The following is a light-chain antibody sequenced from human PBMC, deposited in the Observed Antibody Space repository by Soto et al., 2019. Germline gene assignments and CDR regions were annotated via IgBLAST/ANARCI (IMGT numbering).Light chain of an antibody. CDR3: QQSYSTRWT. Sequence: FPMTQSPSSLSATVGDSVTIXXRESQSISSYLNWYQQKPGKAPKIXIYAASSLQSGVPSRFSGSGSGTEFTLTISSLQPEDFATYYCQQSYSTRWTFGQGTKVDIK. V-gene: IGKV1-39*01. J-gene: IGKJ1*01. CDR2: AAS. CDR1: QSISSY.